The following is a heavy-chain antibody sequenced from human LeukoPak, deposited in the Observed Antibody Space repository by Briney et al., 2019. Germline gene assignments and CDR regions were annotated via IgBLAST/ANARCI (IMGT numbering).Heavy chain of an antibody. D-gene: IGHD4-23*01. CDR1: GFIFSNVW. Sequence: GGSLRLSCAASGFIFSNVWMNWVRQTPGKGLEWVGRIISKTEGGTTDYAAPVKGRFTISRDDSKNTLYLQMNSLRTEDTAVYYCTTASYGGPDYWGQGTLVTVS. V-gene: IGHV3-15*07. J-gene: IGHJ4*02. CDR3: TTASYGGPDY. CDR2: IISKTEGGTT.